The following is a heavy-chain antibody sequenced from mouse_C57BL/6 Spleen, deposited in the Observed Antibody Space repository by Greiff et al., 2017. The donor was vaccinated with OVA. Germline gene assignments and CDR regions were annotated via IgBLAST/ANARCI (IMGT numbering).Heavy chain of an antibody. V-gene: IGHV5-4*01. CDR2: ISDGGSYT. J-gene: IGHJ2*01. D-gene: IGHD3-2*02. CDR1: GFTFSSYA. Sequence: DVKLVESGGGLVKPGGSLKLSCAASGFTFSSYAMSWVRQTPEKRLEWVATISDGGSYTYYPDNVKGRFTISRDNAKNNLYLQMSHLKSEDTAMYYCARDETAQAYGYWGQGTTLTVSS. CDR3: ARDETAQAYGY.